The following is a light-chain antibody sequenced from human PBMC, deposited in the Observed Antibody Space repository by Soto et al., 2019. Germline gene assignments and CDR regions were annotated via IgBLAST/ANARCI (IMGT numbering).Light chain of an antibody. CDR2: ANS. J-gene: IGLJ2*01. V-gene: IGLV1-40*01. CDR3: QSYDTSLSVV. Sequence: QSVLTQPPSVSGAPGQRVTISCTGSSSHIGAGYDVHWYQQLPGTAPKLLMYANSNRPSGVPDRFSGSKSGTSASLAITGLQAEDEADYYCQSYDTSLSVVFGGGTKLTVL. CDR1: SSHIGAGYD.